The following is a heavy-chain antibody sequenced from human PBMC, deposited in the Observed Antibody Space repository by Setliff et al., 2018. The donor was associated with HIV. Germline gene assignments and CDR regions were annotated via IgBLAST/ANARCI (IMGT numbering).Heavy chain of an antibody. D-gene: IGHD2-21*02. CDR3: ARAPIYCGGDCYLFDY. J-gene: IGHJ4*02. V-gene: IGHV1-2*02. CDR1: GYSFSDYY. CDR2: ISPKYGAT. Sequence: ASVKVSCKASGYSFSDYYIHWVRQAPGHGFQWMGWISPKYGATKSAHKFQGRVTVTRDTSITTTYMELTRLTSDDTAIYYCARAPIYCGGDCYLFDYWGQGTLVTVSS.